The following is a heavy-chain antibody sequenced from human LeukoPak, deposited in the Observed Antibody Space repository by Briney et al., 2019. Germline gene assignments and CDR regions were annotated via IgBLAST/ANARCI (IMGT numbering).Heavy chain of an antibody. V-gene: IGHV1-2*02. Sequence: GASVKVSCKASGYVFASHWLHWVRQASGQGLEWVGYIKPDSDATDLAQRFQGRVTLTRDTSISTAYLELNGLTADDTAVYFCAKDDSHQRFDNWGQGTLVTVSS. J-gene: IGHJ4*02. CDR2: IKPDSDAT. CDR3: AKDDSHQRFDN. CDR1: GYVFASHW. D-gene: IGHD2-2*01.